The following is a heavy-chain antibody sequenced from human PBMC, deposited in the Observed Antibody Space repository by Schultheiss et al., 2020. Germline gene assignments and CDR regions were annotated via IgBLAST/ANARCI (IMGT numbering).Heavy chain of an antibody. CDR3: ARESGSDDY. D-gene: IGHD3-10*01. CDR2: ISYSGST. V-gene: IGHV4-59*01. Sequence: SETLSLTCAVYGGSFSGYYWSWIRQPPGKGLEWIGYISYSGSTNYNPSLKSRVTISVDTSKNQFSLKLSSVTAADTAVYYCARESGSDDYWGQGTLVTVSS. J-gene: IGHJ4*02. CDR1: GGSFSGYY.